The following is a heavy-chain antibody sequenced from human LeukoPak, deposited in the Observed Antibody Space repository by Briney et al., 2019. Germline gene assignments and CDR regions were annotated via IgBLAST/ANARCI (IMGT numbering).Heavy chain of an antibody. J-gene: IGHJ3*02. D-gene: IGHD3-22*01. CDR3: AREPYYYDSSGYKYAFDI. CDR1: GGSFSGYY. Sequence: SETLSLTCTVYGGSFSGYYWSWIRQPPGKGLEWIGEINHSGSTNYNPSLKSRVTISVDTSKNQFSLKLSSVTAADTAVYYCAREPYYYDSSGYKYAFDIWGQGTMVTVSS. V-gene: IGHV4-34*01. CDR2: INHSGST.